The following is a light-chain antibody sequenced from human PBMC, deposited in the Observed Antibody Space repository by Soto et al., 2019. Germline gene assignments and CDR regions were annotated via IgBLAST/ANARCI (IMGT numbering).Light chain of an antibody. Sequence: DIVMTQSPISLPVSPGEPASISCRSSQSLLDSDGYNYLDWYLQKPGQSPQLLIYLGSNRATGVPDRLSGSGSGTDFTLKISRVEAEDVGVYYCMQALQTGYTFGQGTKLEIK. CDR1: QSLLDSDGYNY. J-gene: IGKJ2*01. V-gene: IGKV2-28*01. CDR2: LGS. CDR3: MQALQTGYT.